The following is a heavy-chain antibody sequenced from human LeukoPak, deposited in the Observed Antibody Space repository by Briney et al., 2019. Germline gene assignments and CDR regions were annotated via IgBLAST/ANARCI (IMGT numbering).Heavy chain of an antibody. D-gene: IGHD5-24*01. CDR2: MNPNSGNT. CDR1: GYTFTSYD. V-gene: IGHV1-8*01. CDR3: ARASRRGWLQLYYFDY. J-gene: IGHJ4*01. Sequence: GASVKVSCKASGYTFTSYDINWVRQATGQGLEWMGWMNPNSGNTGYAQKFQGRVTMTRNTSISTAYMELSSLRSEDTAVYYCARASRRGWLQLYYFDYWGHGTLVTVSS.